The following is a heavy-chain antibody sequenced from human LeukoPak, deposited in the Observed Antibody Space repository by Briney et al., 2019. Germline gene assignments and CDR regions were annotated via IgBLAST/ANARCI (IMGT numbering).Heavy chain of an antibody. V-gene: IGHV4-34*01. J-gene: IGHJ5*02. D-gene: IGHD3-22*01. CDR3: ARVSPIVVVITPRTWFDP. CDR2: INHSGST. Sequence: SETLSLTCAIYGGSLTPYYWSWIRQPPGKGLELIGEINHSGSTNYNPSLKSRVTISVDTSKNQFSLKLSSVTAADTAVYYCARVSPIVVVITPRTWFDPWGQGTLVTVSS. CDR1: GGSLTPYY.